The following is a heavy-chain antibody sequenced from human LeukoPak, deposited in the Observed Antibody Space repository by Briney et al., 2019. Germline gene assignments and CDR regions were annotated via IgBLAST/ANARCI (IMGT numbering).Heavy chain of an antibody. D-gene: IGHD2-15*01. J-gene: IGHJ6*02. CDR3: TRDGRVAYEMDV. Sequence: GGSLRLSCAASGFTFSSYAMSWVRQAPGKGLEWVSYISPGTIYYADSVKGRFTISRDNAKNSLYLQMNSLRAEDTAVYYCTRDGRVAYEMDVWGQGTTVTVSS. CDR2: ISPGTI. CDR1: GFTFSSYA. V-gene: IGHV3-48*01.